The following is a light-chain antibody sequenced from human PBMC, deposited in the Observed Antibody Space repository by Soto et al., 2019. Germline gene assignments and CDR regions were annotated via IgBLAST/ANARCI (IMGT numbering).Light chain of an antibody. Sequence: QSVLTQPASVSGSPGQSITISCTGTSSDVGAYTFVSWYQQHPDKVPKLMIFDVSRRPSGVSDSFSGSKSGNTASLTISGLQPEDEADYYCSSYTSSSTHVFGSGTKVTVL. CDR2: DVS. CDR3: SSYTSSSTHV. J-gene: IGLJ1*01. V-gene: IGLV2-14*03. CDR1: SSDVGAYTF.